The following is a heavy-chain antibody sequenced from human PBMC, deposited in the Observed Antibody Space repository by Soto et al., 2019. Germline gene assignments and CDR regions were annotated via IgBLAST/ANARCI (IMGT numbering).Heavy chain of an antibody. V-gene: IGHV4-30-2*01. CDR2: FHHSGHT. Sequence: QVQLQESGSGLVKPSQTLSLTCAVSGGSTSSGGYSWSWIRQPPGKGLEWIGNFHHSGHTYYNPSLKGRVNISVDRSKNQFYLKLSSVTAADTAVYYCARVYERILLNWGQGTLVTVSS. J-gene: IGHJ4*02. CDR3: ARVYERILLN. CDR1: GGSTSSGGYS. D-gene: IGHD2-15*01.